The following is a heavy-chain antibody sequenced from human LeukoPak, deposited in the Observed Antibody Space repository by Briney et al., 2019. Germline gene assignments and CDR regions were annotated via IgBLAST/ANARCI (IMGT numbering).Heavy chain of an antibody. Sequence: ASVKVSCTASGYTFTGYYMHWVRQAPGQGLEWMGWINPNNGGTDYAQKFEGRVTMTRDTAISTAYMELSRLRSDDTAVYYCARSHEEMATKYPGYWGQGTLVTVSS. CDR2: INPNNGGT. CDR1: GYTFTGYY. CDR3: ARSHEEMATKYPGY. V-gene: IGHV1-2*02. J-gene: IGHJ4*02. D-gene: IGHD5-24*01.